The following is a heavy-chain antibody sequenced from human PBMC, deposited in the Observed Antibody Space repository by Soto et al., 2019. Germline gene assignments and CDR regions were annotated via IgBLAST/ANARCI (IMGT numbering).Heavy chain of an antibody. V-gene: IGHV1-18*01. CDR1: GNTFTSYV. D-gene: IGHD1-1*01. CDR2: ISAYNGNT. CDR3: ARGRQLERRQDYYYGMDV. Sequence: GASVRVSCKASGNTFTSYVISWVRQAPGQGLEWMGWISAYNGNTNYAQKLQGRVTMTTDTSTSTAYMELRSLRSDDTAVYYCARGRQLERRQDYYYGMDVWGQGTTVTVSS. J-gene: IGHJ6*02.